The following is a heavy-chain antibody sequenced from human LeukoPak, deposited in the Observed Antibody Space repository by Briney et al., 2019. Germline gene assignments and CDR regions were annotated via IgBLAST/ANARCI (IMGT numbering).Heavy chain of an antibody. CDR3: ARDRGTVWNYFDY. V-gene: IGHV1-69*13. D-gene: IGHD2-21*01. J-gene: IGHJ4*02. CDR1: GYTFTSYG. CDR2: IIPIFGTA. Sequence: SVKVSCKASGYTFTSYGISWVRQAPGQGLEWMGGIIPIFGTANYAQKFQGRVTITADESTSTAYMELSSLRSEDTAVYYCARDRGTVWNYFDYWGQGTLVTVSS.